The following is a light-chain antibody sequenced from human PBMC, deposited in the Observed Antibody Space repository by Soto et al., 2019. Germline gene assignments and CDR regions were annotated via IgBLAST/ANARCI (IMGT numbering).Light chain of an antibody. V-gene: IGKV3-11*01. CDR3: QHRSTWPIT. CDR2: DTS. J-gene: IGKJ5*01. Sequence: EIVFTQSPSTLSLSPGERATLSCRASQSVFSYLAWYQQKPGQAPRLLIFDTSNRATGIPARFSGSGSGTDFTLTISGLEPEDFAFYYCQHRSTWPITFGQGTRLEIK. CDR1: QSVFSY.